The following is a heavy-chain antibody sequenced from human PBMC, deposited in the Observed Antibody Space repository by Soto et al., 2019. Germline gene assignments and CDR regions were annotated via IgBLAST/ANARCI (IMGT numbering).Heavy chain of an antibody. V-gene: IGHV3-9*01. D-gene: IGHD3-10*01. CDR2: ISLNSGSI. Sequence: GGSLRLSCAASGFTFDDYAMHWVRQAPGKGLEWVSGISLNSGSIGYADSVKGRFTISRDNAKNSLYLQMNSLRAEDTALYYCAKDIWGSGSYYNYYGMDVWGQGTTVTVSS. CDR3: AKDIWGSGSYYNYYGMDV. CDR1: GFTFDDYA. J-gene: IGHJ6*02.